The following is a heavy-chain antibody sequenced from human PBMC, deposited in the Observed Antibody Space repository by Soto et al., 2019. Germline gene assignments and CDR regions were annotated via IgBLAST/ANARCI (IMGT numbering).Heavy chain of an antibody. V-gene: IGHV4-39*07. CDR2: INHSGST. CDR1: GGSISSGYYY. Sequence: PSETLSLTCSVSGGSISSGYYYWSWIRQPPGKGLEWIGEINHSGSTNYNPSLKSRVTISVDTSKNQFSLKLSSVTAADTAVYYCARARKGVPSCSSTSCYTVGGVYYGMDVWGQGTTVTVSS. CDR3: ARARKGVPSCSSTSCYTVGGVYYGMDV. D-gene: IGHD2-2*02. J-gene: IGHJ6*02.